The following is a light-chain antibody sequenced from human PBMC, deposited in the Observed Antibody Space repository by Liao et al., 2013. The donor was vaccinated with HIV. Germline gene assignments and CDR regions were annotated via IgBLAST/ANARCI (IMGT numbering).Light chain of an antibody. CDR2: YDN. CDR3: QLWGGTSAQVL. J-gene: IGLJ2*01. Sequence: SYELTQPPSVSVAPGQTASIACWGNDIGTKSVHWYQQKPGQAPVLFISYDNDRPSGIHERFSGSNSATMASLTISRVEPGDEAVYYCQLWGGTSAQVLFGGGTQLTVL. V-gene: IGLV3-21*04. CDR1: DIGTKS.